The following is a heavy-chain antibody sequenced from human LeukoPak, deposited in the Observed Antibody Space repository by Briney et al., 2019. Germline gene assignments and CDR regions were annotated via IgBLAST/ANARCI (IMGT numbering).Heavy chain of an antibody. D-gene: IGHD3-9*01. V-gene: IGHV1-18*01. CDR1: GYTFTSYG. CDR3: ARDTSLYYDILTGYCLDY. Sequence: ASVKVSCKASGYTFTSYGISWVRQAPGQGLEWMGWISAYNGNTNYAQKLQGRVTMTTDTSTSTAYMELRSLRSDDTAVYYCARDTSLYYDILTGYCLDYWGQGTLVTVSP. CDR2: ISAYNGNT. J-gene: IGHJ4*02.